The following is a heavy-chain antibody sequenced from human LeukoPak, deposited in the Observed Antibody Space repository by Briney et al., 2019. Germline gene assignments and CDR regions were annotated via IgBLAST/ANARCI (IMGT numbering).Heavy chain of an antibody. CDR2: IKEDGSEK. CDR1: GFTFSRSW. CDR3: ASSGWYSTPNWFDP. Sequence: GGSLRLSCAASGFTFSRSWMHWVRQAPGKGLEWVASIKEDGSEKYYVDSVKGRFTISRDNAKNSLYLQMNSLRAEDTAMYYCASSGWYSTPNWFDPWGQGTLVIVSS. D-gene: IGHD6-19*01. J-gene: IGHJ5*02. V-gene: IGHV3-7*01.